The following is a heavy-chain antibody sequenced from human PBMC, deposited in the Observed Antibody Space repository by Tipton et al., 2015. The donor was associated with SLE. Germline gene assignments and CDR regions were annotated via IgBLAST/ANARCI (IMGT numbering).Heavy chain of an antibody. CDR2: ISWNSGTR. J-gene: IGHJ4*02. Sequence: SLRLSCAASGFTFDDYAMHWVRQAPGKGLEWVSGISWNSGTRGYADSVRGRFTISRDNAKNSLYLQMNSLRVEDTALYYCVKGGTTLFDNWGQGTLVPVSS. CDR3: VKGGTTLFDN. D-gene: IGHD1-1*01. V-gene: IGHV3-9*01. CDR1: GFTFDDYA.